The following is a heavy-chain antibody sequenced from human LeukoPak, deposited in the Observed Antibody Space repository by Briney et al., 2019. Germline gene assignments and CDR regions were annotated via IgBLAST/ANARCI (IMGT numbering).Heavy chain of an antibody. CDR3: ARDGGLNWFDP. CDR1: GFTFSSYG. V-gene: IGHV3-30*19. D-gene: IGHD6-25*01. J-gene: IGHJ5*02. CDR2: ISYEGSNK. Sequence: GGSLRLSCAASGFTFSSYGMHWVRQAPGKGLEWVAVISYEGSNKYYADSVKGRFTISRDNSKNTLYLQMNSLRAEDTAVYYCARDGGLNWFDPWGQGTLVTVSS.